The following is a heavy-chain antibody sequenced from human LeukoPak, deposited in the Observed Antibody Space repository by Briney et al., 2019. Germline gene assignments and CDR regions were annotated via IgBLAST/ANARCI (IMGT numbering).Heavy chain of an antibody. V-gene: IGHV3-23*01. J-gene: IGHJ4*02. Sequence: GGSLRLSCAASGFTFSSYAVSWVRQAPGKGLEWVSVISGNGGSTSYADSVRGRFTISRDNSKNTLYLQMNSLRAEDTAVYYCAKEPMIIRTFDYWGQGTLVTVSS. CDR1: GFTFSSYA. CDR2: ISGNGGST. CDR3: AKEPMIIRTFDY. D-gene: IGHD3-16*01.